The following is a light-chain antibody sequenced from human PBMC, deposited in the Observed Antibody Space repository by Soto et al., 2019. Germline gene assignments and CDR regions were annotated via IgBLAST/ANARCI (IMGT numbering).Light chain of an antibody. J-gene: IGKJ4*01. CDR2: DAS. CDR1: QTVSSH. CDR3: QQRSSWPLT. Sequence: EIVLTQSPATLSLSPGERATLSCRASQTVSSHLAWYQQKAGQAPRPLIYDASNRAPGIPARFSGSGSGTDFTLTISSLEPEDFAVYYCQQRSSWPLTFGGGTKVDIK. V-gene: IGKV3-11*01.